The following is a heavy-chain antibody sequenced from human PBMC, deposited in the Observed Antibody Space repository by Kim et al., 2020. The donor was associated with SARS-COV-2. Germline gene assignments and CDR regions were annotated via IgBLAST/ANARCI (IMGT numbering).Heavy chain of an antibody. CDR3: ARGRSGVVPSPVLGLGPFYEYYIMDV. D-gene: IGHD2-15*01. Sequence: SETLSLTCAVYGGSFSGSSWTWLRQRPGKGLEWIGEINHSGSTRYDPSLQSRVSMSIDTSKNQFPVKLRSVTAADTAVYFCARGRSGVVPSPVLGLGPFYEYYIMDVWGRGTTVTVSS. V-gene: IGHV4-34*01. CDR1: GGSFSGSS. CDR2: INHSGST. J-gene: IGHJ6*02.